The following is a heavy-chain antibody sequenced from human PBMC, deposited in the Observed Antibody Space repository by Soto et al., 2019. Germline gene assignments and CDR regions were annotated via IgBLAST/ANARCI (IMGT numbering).Heavy chain of an antibody. CDR3: AKADIRGYYYSY. V-gene: IGHV3-23*01. Sequence: GGSLRLSCAASGFPFNDYAMTLVRQAPGKGLEWVSSITSSGDSIYYADSVKGRFTVSRDNSKNILYLRMNSLTAGDTAIYYFAKADIRGYYYSYRGQGTVGTVSS. CDR2: ITSSGDSI. CDR1: GFPFNDYA. D-gene: IGHD3-22*01. J-gene: IGHJ4*02.